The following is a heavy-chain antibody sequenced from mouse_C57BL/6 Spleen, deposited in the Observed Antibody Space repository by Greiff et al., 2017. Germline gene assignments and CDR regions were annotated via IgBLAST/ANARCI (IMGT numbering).Heavy chain of an antibody. V-gene: IGHV1-54*01. Sequence: QVQLQQSGAELVRPGTSVKVSCKASGYAFTNYWIEWVKQRPGQGLEWIGVINPGSGGTNYNEKFKGKATLTADKSSSTAYMQLSSLTSEDSAVSFCARRRAGDYYNGYYFDYWGQGTTLTVSS. J-gene: IGHJ2*01. CDR1: GYAFTNYW. CDR2: INPGSGGT. D-gene: IGHD1-1*01. CDR3: ARRRAGDYYNGYYFDY.